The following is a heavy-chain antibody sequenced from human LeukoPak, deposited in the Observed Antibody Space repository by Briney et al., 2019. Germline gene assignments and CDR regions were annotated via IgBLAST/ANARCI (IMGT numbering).Heavy chain of an antibody. CDR1: GFTFSSYG. Sequence: PGGSLRLSCAASGFTFSSYGMHWVRQAPGKGLEWVAFIRYDGSNKYYADSVKGRFTISRDNSKNTLYLQMNSLRAEDTAVYYRGVVKEQWLDYSDYWGQGTLVTVSS. CDR3: GVVKEQWLDYSDY. J-gene: IGHJ4*02. D-gene: IGHD6-19*01. V-gene: IGHV3-30*02. CDR2: IRYDGSNK.